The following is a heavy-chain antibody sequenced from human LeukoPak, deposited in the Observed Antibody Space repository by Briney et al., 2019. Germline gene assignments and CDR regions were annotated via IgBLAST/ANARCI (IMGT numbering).Heavy chain of an antibody. D-gene: IGHD6-13*01. Sequence: GGSLRISCAASGFTFSSYVMSWVRQAPGKGLEWVSAISGVGGTTYYADSVKGRFTISRDNSKNTLYLQMNSLRAEDTAVYYCAKTYSSSWSTDYWGQGTLVTVSS. J-gene: IGHJ4*02. CDR1: GFTFSSYV. CDR2: ISGVGGTT. CDR3: AKTYSSSWSTDY. V-gene: IGHV3-23*01.